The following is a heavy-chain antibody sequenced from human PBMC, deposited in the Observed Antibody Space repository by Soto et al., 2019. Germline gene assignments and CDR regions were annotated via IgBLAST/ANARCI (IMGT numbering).Heavy chain of an antibody. CDR1: GGSISSYY. D-gene: IGHD1-1*01. CDR2: VSYSGST. Sequence: QVQLQESGPGLVKPSETLSLTCTVSGGSISSYYWSWIRQPPGKGLEWIGYVSYSGSTNYNPSLKSRVTISVDTSKIQFSLKLSSVTAADTAVYYCARRPTSFGFDYWGQGTLVTVSS. V-gene: IGHV4-59*01. J-gene: IGHJ4*02. CDR3: ARRPTSFGFDY.